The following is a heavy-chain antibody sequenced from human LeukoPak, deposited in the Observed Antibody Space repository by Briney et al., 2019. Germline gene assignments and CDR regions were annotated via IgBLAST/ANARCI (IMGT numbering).Heavy chain of an antibody. V-gene: IGHV3-23*01. Sequence: PGGSLRLSCAASGFTLSSYAMSWVRQAPGKGLEWVSAISGSGGSTYYADSVKGRFTISRDNSKNTLYLQMNSLRAEDTAVYYCAKDPLLRYFDWLPDYFDYWGQGTLVTVSS. CDR1: GFTLSSYA. D-gene: IGHD3-9*01. CDR2: ISGSGGST. J-gene: IGHJ4*02. CDR3: AKDPLLRYFDWLPDYFDY.